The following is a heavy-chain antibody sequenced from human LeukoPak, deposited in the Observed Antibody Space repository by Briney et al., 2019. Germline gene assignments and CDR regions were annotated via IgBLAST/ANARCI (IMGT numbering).Heavy chain of an antibody. Sequence: SETLSLTCTVSGGSISSVFWSWIRQPPGKGLEWIGYIYYSGSTYYNPSLKSRVTISVDRSKNQFSLKLSSVTAADTAVYYCARAGGGSYYGVDYWGQGTLVTVSS. CDR3: ARAGGGSYYGVDY. D-gene: IGHD1-26*01. CDR2: IYYSGST. J-gene: IGHJ4*02. CDR1: GGSISSVF. V-gene: IGHV4-59*12.